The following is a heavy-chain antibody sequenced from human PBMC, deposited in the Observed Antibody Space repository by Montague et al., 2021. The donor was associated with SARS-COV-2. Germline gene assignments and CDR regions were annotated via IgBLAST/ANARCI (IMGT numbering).Heavy chain of an antibody. D-gene: IGHD3-9*01. CDR3: ARGLESTGYFDPYYFHGMDV. Sequence: SLRLSCAASGFTFSSYALHWVRQAPGKGLEWVADISHERSYKYYADSVKGRFTISRDNSKNTLYLDMNSLRAEDTALYYCARGLESTGYFDPYYFHGMDVWGQGTTVTVSS. V-gene: IGHV3-30*04. CDR1: GFTFSSYA. CDR2: ISHERSYK. J-gene: IGHJ6*02.